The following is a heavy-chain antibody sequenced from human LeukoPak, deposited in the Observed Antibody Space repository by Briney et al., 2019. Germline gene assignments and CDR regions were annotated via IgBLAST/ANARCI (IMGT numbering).Heavy chain of an antibody. Sequence: GASVKVSCRASGYTFTGYYMHWVRQAPGQGLEWMGWINPNSGGTNYAQKFQGRVTMTRDTSISTAYMELSRLRSDDTVVYYCARDRQEHAFDIWGQGTMVTVSS. J-gene: IGHJ3*02. V-gene: IGHV1-2*02. CDR2: INPNSGGT. CDR3: ARDRQEHAFDI. CDR1: GYTFTGYY.